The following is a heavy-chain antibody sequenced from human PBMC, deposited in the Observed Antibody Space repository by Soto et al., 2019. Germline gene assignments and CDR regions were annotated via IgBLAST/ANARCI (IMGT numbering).Heavy chain of an antibody. CDR1: GFTFSAYW. Sequence: EVQLVESGGGLVQPGGSLRISCAASGFTFSAYWMHWVRQAPGKGLEWVSRIRYDGVGANYADSVQGRFSISRDNVKQMLYLEMNSLRPDDTAVYYCTRVGATWMDVWGQGTKVTVS. D-gene: IGHD1-26*01. J-gene: IGHJ6*02. V-gene: IGHV3-74*01. CDR2: IRYDGVGA. CDR3: TRVGATWMDV.